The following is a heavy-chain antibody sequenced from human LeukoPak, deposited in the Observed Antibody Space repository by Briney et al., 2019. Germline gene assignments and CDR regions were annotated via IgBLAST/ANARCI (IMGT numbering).Heavy chain of an antibody. D-gene: IGHD5-24*01. CDR2: MSYSGTN. V-gene: IGHV4-59*02. J-gene: IGHJ4*02. CDR1: VGSVRSHY. Sequence: PSETLSLTCIVSVGSVRSHYWNWIRQPPGKGLEWIGFMSYSGTNDYNPSLKSRVSISIDTSRNRVSLRLSSVTAADTAYYRCARGGRDGPVDFGGQGTLVIVSS. CDR3: ARGGRDGPVDF.